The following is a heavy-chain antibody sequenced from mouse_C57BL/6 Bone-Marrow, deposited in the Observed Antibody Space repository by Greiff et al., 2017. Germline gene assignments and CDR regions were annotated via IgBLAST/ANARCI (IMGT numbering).Heavy chain of an antibody. V-gene: IGHV1-55*01. CDR2: IHPTSGRT. J-gene: IGHJ2*01. D-gene: IGHD4-1*01. Sequence: VQLKQPGAELVKPGASVKMSCKASGYTFTSYWITWVKQRPGKGLEWIGDIHPTSGRTNSNEKFKSKAILTVDNSSNTAYMQLSSLTSEDSAVFYCSRAGPLGRSFDYWGQGTTLTVSS. CDR1: GYTFTSYW. CDR3: SRAGPLGRSFDY.